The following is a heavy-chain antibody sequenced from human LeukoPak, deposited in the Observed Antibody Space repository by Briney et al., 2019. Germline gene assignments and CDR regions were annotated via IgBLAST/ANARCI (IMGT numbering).Heavy chain of an antibody. J-gene: IGHJ4*02. V-gene: IGHV3-23*01. D-gene: IGHD6-19*01. CDR2: ISGSGGST. Sequence: GGSLRLSCAASGFTFSSYAMSWVRQAPGKGLEWVSAISGSGGSTYYAGSVKGRFTISRDNSKNTLYLQMNSLRAEDTAVYYCARRMVAVAGTGVDYWGQGTLVTVSS. CDR1: GFTFSSYA. CDR3: ARRMVAVAGTGVDY.